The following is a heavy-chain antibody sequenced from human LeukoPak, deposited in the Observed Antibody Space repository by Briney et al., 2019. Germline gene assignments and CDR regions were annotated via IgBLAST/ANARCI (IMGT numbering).Heavy chain of an antibody. CDR3: AKGVSRYYFDY. Sequence: GGSLRLSCAASGFTFSSYAMSWVLQAPGKGLKWVSAISGSGGSTYYADSVKGRFTISRDNSKNTLYLQMNSLRAEDTAVYYCAKGVSRYYFDYWGQGTLVTVSS. J-gene: IGHJ4*02. V-gene: IGHV3-23*01. CDR2: ISGSGGST. CDR1: GFTFSSYA.